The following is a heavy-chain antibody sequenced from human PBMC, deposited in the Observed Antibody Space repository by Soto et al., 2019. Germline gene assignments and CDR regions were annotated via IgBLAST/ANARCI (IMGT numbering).Heavy chain of an antibody. Sequence: GGSLRLSCAASGFTFSSYGMHWVRQAPGKGLEWVAVISYDGSNKYYADSVKGRFTISRDNSKNTLYLQMNSLRAEDTAVYYYAKGPFYYYIWGSYRHDQYYFDYWGQGTLVTVSS. CDR1: GFTFSSYG. CDR3: AKGPFYYYIWGSYRHDQYYFDY. J-gene: IGHJ4*02. V-gene: IGHV3-30*18. D-gene: IGHD3-16*02. CDR2: ISYDGSNK.